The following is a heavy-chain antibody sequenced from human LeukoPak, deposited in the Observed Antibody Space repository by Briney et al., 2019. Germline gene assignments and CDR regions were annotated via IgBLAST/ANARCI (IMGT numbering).Heavy chain of an antibody. V-gene: IGHV4-39*01. D-gene: IGHD6-13*01. CDR1: GASITSSTHS. Sequence: SETLSLTCTVSGASITSSTHSRGWVRQSPGKGLAWIGNIYYNGHTYYNPSLKSRVTISVDTSKNQFSLKLNSVPAADTAVYYCARLCVAEAENHFDYWGQGTLVTVSS. J-gene: IGHJ4*02. CDR2: IYYNGHT. CDR3: ARLCVAEAENHFDY.